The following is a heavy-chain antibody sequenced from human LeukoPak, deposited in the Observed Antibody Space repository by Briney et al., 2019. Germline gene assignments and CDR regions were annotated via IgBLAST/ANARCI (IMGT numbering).Heavy chain of an antibody. CDR2: ISGSSSTI. V-gene: IGHV3-48*01. D-gene: IGHD5-18*01. Sequence: PGGSLRLSCAASGFTFSTYSMNWVRQAPGKGLEWVSYISGSSSTIYYADSVKGRFTMSRDNAKNSLYLQMNSLRAEDTAVYYCARDRGYTYGSPPGYFDYWGQGTLVTVSS. CDR1: GFTFSTYS. CDR3: ARDRGYTYGSPPGYFDY. J-gene: IGHJ4*02.